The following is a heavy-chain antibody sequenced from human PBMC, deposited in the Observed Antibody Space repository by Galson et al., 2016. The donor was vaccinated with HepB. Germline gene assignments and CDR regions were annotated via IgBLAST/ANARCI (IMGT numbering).Heavy chain of an antibody. D-gene: IGHD5-24*01. J-gene: IGHJ4*02. CDR3: ARAIATSY. CDR1: GFTFSSYG. Sequence: SLRLSCAASGFTFSSYGMHWVRQAPGKGLEWVAVMWADGVKKYCADSVKGRFTISRDTSKNTVYLQMNSLRADDTAVYYCARAIATSYWGQGALVTVSS. V-gene: IGHV3-33*01. CDR2: MWADGVKK.